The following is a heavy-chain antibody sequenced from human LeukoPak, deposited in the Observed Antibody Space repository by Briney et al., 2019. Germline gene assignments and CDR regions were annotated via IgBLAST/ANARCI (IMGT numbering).Heavy chain of an antibody. CDR1: GFTFSSYA. CDR2: ISYDGSNK. CDR3: ARDLGDTAMDPNYYYYGMDV. J-gene: IGHJ6*02. Sequence: PGRSLRLSCAGSGFTFSSYAMHWVRQAPGKGLEWVAVISYDGSNKYYADSVKGRFTISRDNSKNTLYPQMNSLRAEDTAVYYCARDLGDTAMDPNYYYYGMDVWGQGTTVTVSS. D-gene: IGHD5-18*01. V-gene: IGHV3-30-3*01.